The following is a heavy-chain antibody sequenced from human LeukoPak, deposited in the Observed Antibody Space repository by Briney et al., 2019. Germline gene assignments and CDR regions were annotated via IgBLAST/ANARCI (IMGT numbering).Heavy chain of an antibody. J-gene: IGHJ4*02. D-gene: IGHD7-27*01. CDR2: INPDGTVP. Sequence: GGSLRLSCAASGFTFNVLWLTWVRQAPGKGLEWVANINPDGTVPSYVDSVKGRFTISRDNANNSLYLQMNSLRPEDTALYYCVKGNWGDYWGQGALVAVSS. CDR3: VKGNWGDY. V-gene: IGHV3-7*01. CDR1: GFTFNVLW.